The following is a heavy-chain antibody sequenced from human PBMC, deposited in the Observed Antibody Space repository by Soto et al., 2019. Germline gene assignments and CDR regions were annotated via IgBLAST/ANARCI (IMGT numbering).Heavy chain of an antibody. J-gene: IGHJ5*01. CDR3: SKYRGSSTNPAS. D-gene: IGHD1-26*01. CDR2: VAAKNENYVT. CDR1: GYTFSDTA. V-gene: IGHV3-73*02. Sequence: EVQLVESGGGLVQPGGSLKLSCAASGYTFSDTALHWVRQASGKGLEWVARVAAKNENYVTTYAASVQGRFSLSRDDSKNSAYLLMNSLKTVDTAIYYGSKYRGSSTNPASLGHGTLVTVSS.